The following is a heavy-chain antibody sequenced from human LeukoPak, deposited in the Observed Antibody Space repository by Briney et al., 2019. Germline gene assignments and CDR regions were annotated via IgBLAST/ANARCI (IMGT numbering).Heavy chain of an antibody. CDR3: AKDLAMGFPYGDIDY. V-gene: IGHV3-30*18. CDR2: ISYDGSNK. CDR1: GFTFSSYG. J-gene: IGHJ4*02. Sequence: PGGSLRLSCAASGFTFSSYGMHWVRQAPGKGLEWVAVISYDGSNKYYADSVKGRFTISRDNSKNTLYLQMNSLGAEDTAVYYCAKDLAMGFPYGDIDYWGQGTLVTVSS. D-gene: IGHD4-17*01.